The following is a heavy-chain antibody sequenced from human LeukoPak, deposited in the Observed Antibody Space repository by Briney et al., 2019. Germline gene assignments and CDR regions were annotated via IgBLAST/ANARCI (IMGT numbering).Heavy chain of an antibody. J-gene: IGHJ4*02. V-gene: IGHV4-39*01. CDR1: AGSISSGDYY. CDR2: IYSGGMT. CDR3: ARHFDHPTAYFDS. D-gene: IGHD1-14*01. Sequence: SETLSLTCTVTAGSISSGDYYLSWLRQPPGKGLEWIASIYSGGMTFYSPSLKSRLTISADTSRNHFSLRLSSVTAADTALYFCARHFDHPTAYFDSWGQGSLVTVSS.